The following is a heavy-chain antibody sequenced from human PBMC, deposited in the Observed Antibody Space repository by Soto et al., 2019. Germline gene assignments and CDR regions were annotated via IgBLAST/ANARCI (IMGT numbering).Heavy chain of an antibody. J-gene: IGHJ4*02. D-gene: IGHD3-10*01. Sequence: QVQLVQSGAEVKKPGSSVKVSCKASGGTFSSYTISWVRQAPGQGLEWMGRIIPILGIANYAQKFQGRVTITADKSTSTAYMELSSLRSEDTAVYYCAWNYGSGMPYDYWGQGTLVTVSS. V-gene: IGHV1-69*02. CDR1: GGTFSSYT. CDR2: IIPILGIA. CDR3: AWNYGSGMPYDY.